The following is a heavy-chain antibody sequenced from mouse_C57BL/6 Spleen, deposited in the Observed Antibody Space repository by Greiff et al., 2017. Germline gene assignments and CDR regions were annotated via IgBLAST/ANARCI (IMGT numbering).Heavy chain of an antibody. Sequence: QVQLQQSGAELVRPGTSVKLSCKASGYTFTSYWMHWVKQRPGQGLEWIGVIDPSDSYTNYNQKFKGKATLTVDTSSSTAYMQLSSLTSEDSAVYYCASGGYDGGGAWFAYWGQGTLVTVSA. J-gene: IGHJ3*01. CDR2: IDPSDSYT. CDR3: ASGGYDGGGAWFAY. D-gene: IGHD2-2*01. V-gene: IGHV1-59*01. CDR1: GYTFTSYW.